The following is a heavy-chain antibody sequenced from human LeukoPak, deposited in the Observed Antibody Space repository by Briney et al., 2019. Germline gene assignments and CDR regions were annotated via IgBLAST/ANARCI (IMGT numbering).Heavy chain of an antibody. V-gene: IGHV1-3*01. CDR3: ARMARYYDSSGYPGVDI. D-gene: IGHD3-22*01. Sequence: ASVKVSCKASGYTLTSYAMHWVRQAPGQRLEWMGWINADNGNTKYSQKFQGRVTITRDTSASTAYMELSSLRSEDTAVYYCARMARYYDSSGYPGVDIWGQGTMVTVSS. J-gene: IGHJ3*02. CDR1: GYTLTSYA. CDR2: INADNGNT.